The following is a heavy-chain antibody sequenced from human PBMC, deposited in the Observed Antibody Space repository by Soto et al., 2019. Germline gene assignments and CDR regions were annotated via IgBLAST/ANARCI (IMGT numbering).Heavy chain of an antibody. J-gene: IGHJ6*04. CDR1: GYSFTSYW. CDR3: ARGTCSYGSDLYYYYGMDV. Sequence: PGESLKISCKGSGYSFTSYWIGWVRQMPGKGLEWMGIIYPGDSDTRYSPSYQGQVTISADKSISTAYLQWSSLKASDTAMYYCARGTCSYGSDLYYYYGMDVWGKGTTVTVSS. D-gene: IGHD5-18*01. CDR2: IYPGDSDT. V-gene: IGHV5-51*01.